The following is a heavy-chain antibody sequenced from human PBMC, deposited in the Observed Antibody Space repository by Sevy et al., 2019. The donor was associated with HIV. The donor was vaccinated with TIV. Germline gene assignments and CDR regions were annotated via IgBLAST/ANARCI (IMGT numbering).Heavy chain of an antibody. CDR3: ARDATEYTSSSVWFDP. J-gene: IGHJ5*02. Sequence: SETLSLTCTVSGGSISSGNYYWHWIRQPPGKGLEWIGYISYTGNTYYNPSLKSPVTISEDTSNNQFSLRLTSVTAENPAVYYCARDATEYTSSSVWFDPWGQGTLVTVSS. V-gene: IGHV4-30-4*01. D-gene: IGHD6-6*01. CDR1: GGSISSGNYY. CDR2: ISYTGNT.